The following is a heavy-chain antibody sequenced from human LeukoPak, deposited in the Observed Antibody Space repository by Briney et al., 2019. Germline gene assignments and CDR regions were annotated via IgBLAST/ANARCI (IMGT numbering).Heavy chain of an antibody. CDR2: ISTSDRRV. J-gene: IGHJ3*01. CDR1: GFTFSDRY. Sequence: PGGSLRLSCIGSGFTFSDRYMAWIRQRPGKGLEWLSYISTSDRRVYPADSVKGRFTVSRDDARKSLFLQMNSLRPDDTAVYYCARDRAVGASDSYDLWGTGTMVIVSS. D-gene: IGHD4-23*01. CDR3: ARDRAVGASDSYDL. V-gene: IGHV3-11*04.